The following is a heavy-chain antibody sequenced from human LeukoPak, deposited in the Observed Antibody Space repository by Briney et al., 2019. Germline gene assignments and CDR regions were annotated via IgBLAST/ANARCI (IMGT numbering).Heavy chain of an antibody. CDR2: TYYRSKWYN. CDR1: GDSVSSNSAT. Sequence: SQTLSLTCAISGDSVSSNSATWNWIRQSPSRGLEWLGRTYYRSKWYNDYGVSVKSRITIDPDTSKKQFSLQLKSVTPEDTAVYYCARAMRKTAAGTFYFDYWGQGTLVTISS. D-gene: IGHD1/OR15-1a*01. J-gene: IGHJ4*02. CDR3: ARAMRKTAAGTFYFDY. V-gene: IGHV6-1*01.